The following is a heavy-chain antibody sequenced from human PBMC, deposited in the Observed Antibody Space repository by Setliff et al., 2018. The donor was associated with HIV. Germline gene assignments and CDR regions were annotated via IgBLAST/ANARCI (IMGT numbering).Heavy chain of an antibody. CDR2: LYYDGNT. D-gene: IGHD6-19*01. Sequence: SETLSLTCTVSAYSIGNGYYWGWIRQSPGKGLEWIGTLYYDGNTYYNPSLKSRVTMSVDTSKNQFSLNLNSVTAADTAVYYCARETIRSGHPSEAGFDFWGQGALVTVSS. CDR1: AYSIGNGYY. V-gene: IGHV4-38-2*02. CDR3: ARETIRSGHPSEAGFDF. J-gene: IGHJ4*02.